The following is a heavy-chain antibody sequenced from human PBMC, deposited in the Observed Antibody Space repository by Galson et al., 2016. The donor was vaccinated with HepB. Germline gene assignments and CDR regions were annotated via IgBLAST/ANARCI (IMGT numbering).Heavy chain of an antibody. CDR1: GFTFSHYA. J-gene: IGHJ4*02. Sequence: SLRLSCAASGFTFSHYAMSWVRPAPGKGLEWVSGISSSGGSTYYADSAAGRFTMSRDNSKNTLYLQMNSLRAEDTAVYYCATRPQAQGEPLPSAMRCFDFWGQGTLVTVSS. CDR3: ATRPQAQGEPLPSAMRCFDF. D-gene: IGHD1-26*01. V-gene: IGHV3-23*01. CDR2: ISSSGGST.